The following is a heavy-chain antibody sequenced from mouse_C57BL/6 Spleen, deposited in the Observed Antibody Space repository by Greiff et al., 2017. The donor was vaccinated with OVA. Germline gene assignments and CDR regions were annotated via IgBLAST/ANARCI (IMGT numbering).Heavy chain of an antibody. J-gene: IGHJ2*01. CDR3: ARESPGTSYFDY. CDR2: ISDGGSYT. V-gene: IGHV5-4*01. CDR1: GFTFSSDA. D-gene: IGHD3-1*01. Sequence: EVQRVESGGGLVKPGGSLKLSCAASGFTFSSDAMSWVRQTPEKRLEWVATISDGGSYTYYPDNVKGRYTISRDNAKNNLYLQMSHLKSEDTAIYYCARESPGTSYFDYWGHGTTLTVSS.